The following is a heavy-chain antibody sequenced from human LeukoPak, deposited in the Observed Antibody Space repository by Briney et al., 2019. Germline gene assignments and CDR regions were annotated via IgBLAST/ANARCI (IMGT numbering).Heavy chain of an antibody. J-gene: IGHJ6*02. CDR1: GFTVSSNY. CDR2: IYSGGST. V-gene: IGHV3-53*01. D-gene: IGHD2-2*01. CDR3: ARGPIVVVPAAEERINYYYYYGMDV. Sequence: GGSLRLSCAASGFTVSSNYMSWVRQAPGKGLEWVSVIYSGGSTYYADSVKGRFTISRDNSKNTLYLQMNSLRAEDTAVYYCARGPIVVVPAAEERINYYYYYGMDVWGQGTTVTVSS.